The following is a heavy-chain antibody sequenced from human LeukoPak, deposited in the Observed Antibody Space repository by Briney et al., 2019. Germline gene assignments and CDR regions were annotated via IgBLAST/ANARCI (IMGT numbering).Heavy chain of an antibody. CDR2: INPDSGGT. V-gene: IGHV1-2*02. CDR1: GYTFTGYY. J-gene: IGHJ5*02. D-gene: IGHD3-10*01. CDR3: ARDYYGSGNNWFDP. Sequence: GASVKVSCKASGYTFTGYYLHWVRQAPGQVLEWMGWINPDSGGTDYAQKFQGRVTMTRDTSISTAYMELSRLTSDDTAVYYCARDYYGSGNNWFDPWGQGTLVTVSS.